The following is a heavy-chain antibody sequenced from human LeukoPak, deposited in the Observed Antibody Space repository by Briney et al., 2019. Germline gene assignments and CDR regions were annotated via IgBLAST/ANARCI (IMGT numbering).Heavy chain of an antibody. CDR3: ARDRAQDAFDI. CDR1: GFTFSSYA. D-gene: IGHD3-10*01. Sequence: GGSLRLSCAASGFTFSSYAMHWVRQAPGKGLEWVAVISYDGSNKYYADSVRGRFTISRDNSKNTLYLQMNSLRAEDTAVYYCARDRAQDAFDIWGQGTMVTVSS. V-gene: IGHV3-30-3*01. J-gene: IGHJ3*02. CDR2: ISYDGSNK.